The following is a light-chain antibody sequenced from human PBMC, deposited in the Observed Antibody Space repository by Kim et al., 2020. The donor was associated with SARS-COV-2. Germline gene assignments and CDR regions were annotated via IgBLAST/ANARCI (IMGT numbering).Light chain of an antibody. CDR3: QQSYSTPPVT. V-gene: IGKV1-39*01. Sequence: SVGGRVNITCRASQSISSYLNWYKQKPGKAPKLLIYAGSSLQSGVPSRFSGSGSGTDFTLTISSLQPEDFATYYCQQSYSTPPVTFGGGTKVDIK. J-gene: IGKJ4*01. CDR1: QSISSY. CDR2: AGS.